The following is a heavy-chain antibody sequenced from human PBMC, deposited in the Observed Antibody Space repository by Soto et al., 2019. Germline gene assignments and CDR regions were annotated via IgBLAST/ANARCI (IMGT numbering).Heavy chain of an antibody. V-gene: IGHV4-4*02. CDR3: AKYDSGSGTSGGGWFDP. Sequence: PSETLSLTCAVSGGSISSYSWWSWVRQAPGKGLEWIGEIFRTASANYDPSLKGRVTISIDESKNQFSLKVNSVTAADTALYYCAKYDSGSGTSGGGWFDPWGQGTLVTVSS. J-gene: IGHJ5*02. CDR2: IFRTASA. CDR1: GGSISSYSW. D-gene: IGHD3-10*01.